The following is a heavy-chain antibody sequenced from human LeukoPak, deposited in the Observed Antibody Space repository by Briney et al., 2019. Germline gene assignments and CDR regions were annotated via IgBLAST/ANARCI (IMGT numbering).Heavy chain of an antibody. CDR2: ISGSGGST. D-gene: IGHD3-16*01. CDR3: ARDGAYSPFDP. V-gene: IGHV3-23*01. J-gene: IGHJ5*02. CDR1: SFTVCCYA. Sequence: PAVSLCFSCAASSFTVCCYAMIWVGPAPGLGLKWVSAISGSGGSTYYADSVKGRFTISRDNAKNSLYLQMNSLRAEDTAVYYCARDGAYSPFDPWGQGTLVTVSS.